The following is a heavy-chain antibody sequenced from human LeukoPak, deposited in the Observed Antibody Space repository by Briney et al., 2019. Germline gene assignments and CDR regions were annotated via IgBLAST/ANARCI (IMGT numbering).Heavy chain of an antibody. V-gene: IGHV4-59*01. J-gene: IGHJ6*03. CDR1: GGSISSYY. CDR2: IYYSGST. Sequence: SETLSLTCTVSGGSISSYYWSWIRQPPGKGLEWIGYIYYSGSTNYNPSLKSRVTISVDTSKNQFSLKLSSVTAADTAVYYCARSKPRRIAAPSYYMDVWGKGTTVTVSS. D-gene: IGHD6-6*01. CDR3: ARSKPRRIAAPSYYMDV.